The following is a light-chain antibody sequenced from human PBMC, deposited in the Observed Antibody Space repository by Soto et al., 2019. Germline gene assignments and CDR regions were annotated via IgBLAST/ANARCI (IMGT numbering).Light chain of an antibody. CDR3: QQYNNYVLT. CDR1: QSISSW. J-gene: IGKJ4*01. CDR2: DAS. V-gene: IGKV1-5*01. Sequence: DIQMTQSPSTLSASVGDRVTITCRASQSISSWLAWYQRKPGKVPKLLIYDASTLESGVPSRFSGRGSGTEFTLTISSLQPDDVATYYCQQYNNYVLTFGGGTKVEIK.